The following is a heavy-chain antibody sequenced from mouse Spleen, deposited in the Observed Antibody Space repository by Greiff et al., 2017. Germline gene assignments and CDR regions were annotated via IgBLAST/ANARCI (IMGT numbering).Heavy chain of an antibody. CDR2: ISYDGSN. Sequence: VQLQQSGPGLVKPSQSLSLTCSVTGYSITSGYYWNWIRQFPGNKLEWMGYISYDGSNNYNPSLKNRISITRDTSKNQFFLKLNSVTTEDTATYYCARVELGRYYFDYWGQGTTLTVSS. V-gene: IGHV3-6*01. D-gene: IGHD4-1*01. J-gene: IGHJ2*01. CDR1: GYSITSGYY. CDR3: ARVELGRYYFDY.